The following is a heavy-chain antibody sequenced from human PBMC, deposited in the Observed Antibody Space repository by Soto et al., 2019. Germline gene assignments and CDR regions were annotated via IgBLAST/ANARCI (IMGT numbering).Heavy chain of an antibody. D-gene: IGHD2-2*01. CDR3: ARDLVVPAAMYYYYGMEV. J-gene: IGHJ6*02. CDR1: GYTFTSYG. CDR2: ISAYNGNT. Sequence: ASVKVSCKASGYTFTSYGISWVRQAPGQGLEWMGWISAYNGNTNYARKLQGRVTMTTDTSTSTAYMELRSLRSDDTAVYYCARDLVVPAAMYYYYGMEVWGQGTTVTVSS. V-gene: IGHV1-18*01.